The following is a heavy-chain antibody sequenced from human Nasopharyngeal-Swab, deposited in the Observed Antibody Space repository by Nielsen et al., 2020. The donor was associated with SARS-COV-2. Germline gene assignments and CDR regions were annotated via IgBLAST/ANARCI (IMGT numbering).Heavy chain of an antibody. V-gene: IGHV4-59*01. CDR3: ARGGRGIFGVVTNFDY. D-gene: IGHD3-3*01. Sequence: SETLSLTCTVSGGSISSYYWSWIRQPPGKGLEWIGYIYYSGSTTYNPSLKSRVTISVDTSKNQFSLKLSSVTAADTAVYYCARGGRGIFGVVTNFDYWGQGTLVTVSS. CDR1: GGSISSYY. J-gene: IGHJ4*02. CDR2: IYYSGST.